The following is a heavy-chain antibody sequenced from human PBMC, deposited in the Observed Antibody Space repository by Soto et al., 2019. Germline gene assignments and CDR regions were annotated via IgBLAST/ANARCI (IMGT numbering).Heavy chain of an antibody. Sequence: GGSLRLSCAASGFIFSNYWMSWVRQAPGKGLEWVANIKQDGSEKYYVGSVKGRFTISRDNAKNSVYLQMNFLRVEDTAVYYCARDGYYYGMDVWGQGTTVTVSS. J-gene: IGHJ6*02. CDR1: GFIFSNYW. V-gene: IGHV3-7*01. CDR2: IKQDGSEK. CDR3: ARDGYYYGMDV.